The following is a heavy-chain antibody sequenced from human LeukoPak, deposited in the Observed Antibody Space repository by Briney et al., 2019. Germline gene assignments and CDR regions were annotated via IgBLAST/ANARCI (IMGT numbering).Heavy chain of an antibody. CDR3: ARGPPYCSSTSCSRGGNHYYGMDV. V-gene: IGHV1-8*01. CDR1: GYTFTSYD. J-gene: IGHJ6*02. CDR2: MNPNSGNT. Sequence: ASVKVSCKASGYTFTSYDINWVRQATGQGLEWMGWMNPNSGNTGYAQKFQGRVTMTRNASISTAYMELSSLRSEDTAVYYCARGPPYCSSTSCSRGGNHYYGMDVWDQGTTVTVSS. D-gene: IGHD2-2*01.